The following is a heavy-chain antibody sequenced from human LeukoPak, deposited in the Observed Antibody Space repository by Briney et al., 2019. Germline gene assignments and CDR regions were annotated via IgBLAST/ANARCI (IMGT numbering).Heavy chain of an antibody. CDR2: IGTSDDT. D-gene: IGHD2-2*01. Sequence: GGSLRLSCAASGFTFSRYDMHWVRQATGKGLEWVSGIGTSDDTYYPDSVKGRFTISREGAKNSLYLQINSLRAEDTAVYYCARDVGSIAFDIWGQGTMVTVSS. CDR1: GFTFSRYD. CDR3: ARDVGSIAFDI. V-gene: IGHV3-13*01. J-gene: IGHJ3*02.